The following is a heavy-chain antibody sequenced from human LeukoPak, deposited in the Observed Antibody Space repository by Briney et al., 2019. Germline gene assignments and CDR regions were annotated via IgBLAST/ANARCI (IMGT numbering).Heavy chain of an antibody. D-gene: IGHD2-15*01. CDR3: AKARGYCSGGSCCRYAFDI. Sequence: GGSLRLSCAVSEFTFSDYAMSWVRQGPGKGLEWVSVMSGSGRSTYYADSVKGRFTISRDNSKNTFYLQMSSLRVDDTAIYFCAKARGYCSGGSCCRYAFDIWGQGTMVTVSS. J-gene: IGHJ3*02. CDR2: MSGSGRST. V-gene: IGHV3-23*01. CDR1: EFTFSDYA.